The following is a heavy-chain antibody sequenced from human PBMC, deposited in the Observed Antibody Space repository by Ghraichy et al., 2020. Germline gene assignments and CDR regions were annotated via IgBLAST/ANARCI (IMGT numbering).Heavy chain of an antibody. D-gene: IGHD6-13*01. V-gene: IGHV4-34*01. CDR1: GGSFSGYY. Sequence: GSLRLSCAVYGGSFSGYYWSWIRQPPGKGLEWIGEINHSGSTNYNPSLKSRVTISVDTSKNQFSLKLSSVTAADTAVYYCARHWRGYSSRIMDVWGQGTTVTVSS. CDR2: INHSGST. CDR3: ARHWRGYSSRIMDV. J-gene: IGHJ6*02.